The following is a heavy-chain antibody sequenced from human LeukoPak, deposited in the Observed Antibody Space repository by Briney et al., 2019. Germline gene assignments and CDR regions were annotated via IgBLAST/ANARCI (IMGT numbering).Heavy chain of an antibody. CDR2: IDSSGDCT. D-gene: IGHD6-13*01. CDR1: GSTFSTHA. V-gene: IGHV3-23*01. Sequence: GGSLRLSCAASGSTFSTHAMTWVRQAPGKGLEWVSSIDSSGDCTFYADSVKGRFTISRDNSKDTLYLQLSGLRAEDTAIYYCVKVEDSSSWYRAFDIWGQGTMVTVSS. CDR3: VKVEDSSSWYRAFDI. J-gene: IGHJ3*02.